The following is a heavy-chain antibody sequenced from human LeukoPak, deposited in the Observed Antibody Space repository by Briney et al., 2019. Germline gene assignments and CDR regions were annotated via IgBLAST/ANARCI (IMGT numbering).Heavy chain of an antibody. CDR3: ARWGYYYNSSGYYLAFDY. CDR2: INHSGST. V-gene: IGHV4-34*01. CDR1: GGSFSGYY. Sequence: SETLSLTCAVYGGSFSGYYWRWIRQPPGKGLEWIGEINHSGSTNYNPSLKSRVTISVDTSKNQFSLKLSSVTAADTAVYYCARWGYYYNSSGYYLAFDYWGQGTLVTVSS. J-gene: IGHJ4*02. D-gene: IGHD3-22*01.